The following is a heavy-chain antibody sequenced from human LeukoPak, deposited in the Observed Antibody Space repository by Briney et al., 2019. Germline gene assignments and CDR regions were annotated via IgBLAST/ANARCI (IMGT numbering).Heavy chain of an antibody. J-gene: IGHJ5*02. Sequence: SETLSLTCTVSGGSISSSTYYWGWIRQPPGRGLEWIGTIYYRGSTYYNPSLKSRVTISVDTSNNQFSLRLSSVTAADTAVYYCAVLGTGSSWGQGTLVTVSS. CDR3: AVLGTGSS. V-gene: IGHV4-39*01. CDR2: IYYRGST. D-gene: IGHD3-10*01. CDR1: GGSISSSTYY.